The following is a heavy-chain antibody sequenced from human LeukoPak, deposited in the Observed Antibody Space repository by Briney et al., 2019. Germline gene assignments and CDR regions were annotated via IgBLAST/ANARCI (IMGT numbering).Heavy chain of an antibody. D-gene: IGHD3-10*01. CDR1: GFTFDDYV. J-gene: IGHJ4*02. V-gene: IGHV3-9*01. CDR3: ARAGYYGSGSYYNVKVPGSFDY. CDR2: ISWNSGSR. Sequence: GGSLRLSCAASGFTFDDYVMHWVRQAPGKGLEWVSGISWNSGSRDYADSVKGRFTISRDNAKSSLYLQMNSLRAEDTAVYYCARAGYYGSGSYYNVKVPGSFDYWGQGTLVTVSS.